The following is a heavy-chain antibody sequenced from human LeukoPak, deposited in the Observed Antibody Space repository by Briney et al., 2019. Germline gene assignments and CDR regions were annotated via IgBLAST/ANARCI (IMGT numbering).Heavy chain of an antibody. D-gene: IGHD6-13*01. CDR2: ISSSGSTI. CDR3: ARGFGSSWFYYYYYMDV. J-gene: IGHJ6*03. CDR1: GFTFSSYE. Sequence: GGSLRLSCAASGFTFSSYEMNWVRQAPGKGLEWVSYISSSGSTIYYADSVKGRFTISRDNAKNSLYLQMNSLRAEDTAVYYCARGFGSSWFYYYYYMDVWGKGTTVTVSS. V-gene: IGHV3-48*03.